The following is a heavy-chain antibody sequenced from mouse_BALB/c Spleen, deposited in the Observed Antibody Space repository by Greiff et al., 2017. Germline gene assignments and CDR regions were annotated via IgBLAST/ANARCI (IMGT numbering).Heavy chain of an antibody. V-gene: IGHV1-18*01. CDR2: INPNNGGT. Sequence: EVQLHQSGPELVKPGASVKISCKTSGYTFTEYTMHWVKQSHGKSLEWLGGINPNNGGTSYNQKFKGKATFTVDKSSSTAYMELRSLTSEDSAVYYCGRRGITNYAMDYWGQGTSVTVSS. CDR1: GYTFTEYT. D-gene: IGHD2-4*01. CDR3: GRRGITNYAMDY. J-gene: IGHJ4*01.